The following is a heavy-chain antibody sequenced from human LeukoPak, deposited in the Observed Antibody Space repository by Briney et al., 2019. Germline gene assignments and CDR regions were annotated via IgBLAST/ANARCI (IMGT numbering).Heavy chain of an antibody. V-gene: IGHV3-48*02. CDR1: GFTFSSFS. Sequence: GGSLRLSCAASGFTFSSFSMNWVRQAPGKGLEWLSYISGSSSIVYYGDSVKGRFTISRDNAKNSLYLQMNSLRDEDAAVYYCARDPSVAATGWGRWFDHWGLGTLVTVSS. CDR3: ARDPSVAATGWGRWFDH. CDR2: ISGSSSIV. D-gene: IGHD6-13*01. J-gene: IGHJ5*02.